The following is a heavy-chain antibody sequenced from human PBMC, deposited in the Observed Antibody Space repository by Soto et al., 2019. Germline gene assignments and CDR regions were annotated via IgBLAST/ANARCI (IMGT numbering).Heavy chain of an antibody. V-gene: IGHV3-23*01. CDR2: ISGSGGST. CDR3: ANSGVVIMCAFDI. CDR1: GFTFSSYA. Sequence: PGGSLRLSCAASGFTFSSYAMSWVRQAPGKGLEWVSAISGSGGSTYYADSVKGRFTISRDNSKNTLYLQMNSLRAEDTAVYYCANSGVVIMCAFDIWGQGTMVTVSS. J-gene: IGHJ3*02. D-gene: IGHD3-3*01.